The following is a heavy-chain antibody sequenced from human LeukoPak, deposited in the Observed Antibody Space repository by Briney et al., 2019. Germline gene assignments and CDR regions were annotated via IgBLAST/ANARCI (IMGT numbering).Heavy chain of an antibody. J-gene: IGHJ5*02. CDR2: IYYSGST. V-gene: IGHV4-39*07. D-gene: IGHD6-13*01. CDR1: GGSITSSSYY. CDR3: ARDPLGGPAAAGIHWFDP. Sequence: SEPLSLPCPVSGGSITSSSYYWGWIRQPPGKGLEWIGSIYYSGSTYYNPSLKSRVTISVDTSKNQFSLKLSSVTAADTAVYYCARDPLGGPAAAGIHWFDPWGQGTLVTVSS.